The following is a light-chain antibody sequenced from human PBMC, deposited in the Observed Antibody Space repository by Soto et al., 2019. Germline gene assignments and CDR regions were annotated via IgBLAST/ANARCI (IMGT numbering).Light chain of an antibody. V-gene: IGKV1-5*03. J-gene: IGKJ3*01. CDR2: KAS. CDR3: QQYSSYST. CDR1: QSISTW. Sequence: DIQMTQSPSTLSASVGDRVTITCRASQSISTWLAWYQQKPGKATKVLISKASSLESGVPSRFSGSGSGTEFTLTISSLQPDDFATYYCQQYSSYSTFGPGTKVDIK.